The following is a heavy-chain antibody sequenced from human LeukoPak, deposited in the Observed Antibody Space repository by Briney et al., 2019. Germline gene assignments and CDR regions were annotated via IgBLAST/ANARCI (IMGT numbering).Heavy chain of an antibody. CDR2: INHSGST. D-gene: IGHD4/OR15-4a*01. Sequence: GSLRLSCAASGLTVSNNYMSWIRQPPGKGLEWIGEINHSGSTNYNPSLKSRVTISVDTSKNQFSLKLSSVTAADTAVYYCARGLGAFDPWGQGTLVTVSS. J-gene: IGHJ5*02. CDR1: GLTVSNNY. CDR3: ARGLGAFDP. V-gene: IGHV4-34*01.